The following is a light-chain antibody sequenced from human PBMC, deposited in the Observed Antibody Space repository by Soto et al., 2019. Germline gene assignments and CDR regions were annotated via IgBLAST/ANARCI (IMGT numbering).Light chain of an antibody. J-gene: IGKJ1*01. CDR2: DAS. Sequence: ILVTKFPTNLSFAPGERANPSCRARPSVCRYLAWYQQKPGQAPRLLIYDASNRATGIPARFSGSGSGTDFTLTISSLEPEDFAVYYCQQRSNWPPWTFGQGTKVEIK. CDR1: PSVCRY. CDR3: QQRSNWPPWT. V-gene: IGKV3-11*01.